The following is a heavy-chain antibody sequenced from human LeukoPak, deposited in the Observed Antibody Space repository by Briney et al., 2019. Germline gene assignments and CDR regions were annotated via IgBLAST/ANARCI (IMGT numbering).Heavy chain of an antibody. Sequence: ASVKVSCKASGYTFTTYAMHWVRQAPGQRLEWLGWINAGNGNTKYSRKFQARVTINRDTSASTAYMELSSLRSEDTAVYYCARDPIGSRWPYYFDYWGQGTLVTVSS. D-gene: IGHD6-13*01. CDR3: ARDPIGSRWPYYFDY. J-gene: IGHJ4*02. CDR2: INAGNGNT. CDR1: GYTFTTYA. V-gene: IGHV1-3*01.